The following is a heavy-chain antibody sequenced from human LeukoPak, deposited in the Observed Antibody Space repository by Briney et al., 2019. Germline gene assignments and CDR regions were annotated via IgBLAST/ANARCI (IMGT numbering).Heavy chain of an antibody. CDR2: INSDGSST. CDR3: ARTSHWGGYFDD. D-gene: IGHD3-16*01. J-gene: IGHJ4*02. Sequence: GGSLRLSCAASGFPFSNYWMHWVRQAPGKGLVWVSRINSDGSSTDNADSVKGRFTNSRDNAKNTLYLQMNSLRAEDTAVYYCARTSHWGGYFDDWGQGTLVTVSS. CDR1: GFPFSNYW. V-gene: IGHV3-74*01.